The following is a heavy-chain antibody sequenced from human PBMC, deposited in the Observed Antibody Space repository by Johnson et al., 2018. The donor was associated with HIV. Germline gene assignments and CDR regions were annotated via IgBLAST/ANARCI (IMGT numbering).Heavy chain of an antibody. D-gene: IGHD1-26*01. V-gene: IGHV3-30*02. CDR1: GFTFSNYG. J-gene: IGHJ3*01. CDR2: IRFDGSNK. CDR3: AKDLFTEREDDVFDV. Sequence: QVQLVESGGGVVQPGGSLRLSCAASGFTFSNYGMHWVRQAPGKGLEWVAFIRFDGSNKYYADSVKGRFTISRDNSKNTLYLQMNSLRAEDTAVYYCAKDLFTEREDDVFDVWGQGTMVTVSS.